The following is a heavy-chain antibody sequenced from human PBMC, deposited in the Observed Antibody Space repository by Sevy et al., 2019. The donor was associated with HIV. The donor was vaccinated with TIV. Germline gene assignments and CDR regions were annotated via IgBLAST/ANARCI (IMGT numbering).Heavy chain of an antibody. CDR1: GFTFSNYW. V-gene: IGHV3-7*03. D-gene: IGHD2-2*01. Sequence: GGFLSLSCAASGFTFSNYWMSWVRQAPGKGLEWVDHIKRDGSEKYYVDAVKGRFSISRDNPKNSLYLQMNSLRAEDTAVYYCARDCSSTTCLWGLDVWGQGTTVTVSS. CDR2: IKRDGSEK. CDR3: ARDCSSTTCLWGLDV. J-gene: IGHJ6*02.